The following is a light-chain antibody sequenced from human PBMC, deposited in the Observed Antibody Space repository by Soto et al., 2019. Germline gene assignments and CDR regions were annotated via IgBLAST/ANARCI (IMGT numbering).Light chain of an antibody. J-gene: IGKJ1*01. CDR3: RQSCEGTWT. CDR2: AAS. V-gene: IGKV1-39*01. Sequence: DIQMTQSPSSLSASVGDRVTITCRASQSISSYLNWYQQKPGKAPKLLIYAASSLQIGVPSRFSRSGSRTDFTLTISRLQPEDLATYYCRQSCEGTWTFGQGTKVEIK. CDR1: QSISSY.